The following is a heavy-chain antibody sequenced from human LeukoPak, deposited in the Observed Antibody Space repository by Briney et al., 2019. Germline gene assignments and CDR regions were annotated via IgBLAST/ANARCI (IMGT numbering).Heavy chain of an antibody. J-gene: IGHJ6*03. CDR3: ARDRLYGDYVGYYMDV. D-gene: IGHD4-17*01. Sequence: GGSLRLSCAASGFTFSSYWMSWVRQAPGKGLEWVANVKQDGSEKYYVDSVKGRFTISRDNAKNSLYLQMNRLRAEDTAVYYCARDRLYGDYVGYYMDVWGKGTTVTVSS. CDR2: VKQDGSEK. V-gene: IGHV3-7*01. CDR1: GFTFSSYW.